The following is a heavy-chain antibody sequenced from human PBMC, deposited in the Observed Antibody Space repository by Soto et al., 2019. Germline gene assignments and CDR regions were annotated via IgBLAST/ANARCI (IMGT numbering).Heavy chain of an antibody. CDR1: GVSVSSGDL. V-gene: IGHV4-4*02. CDR2: IHHSGST. CDR3: ATDERHPAAVVRWFDP. Sequence: PSETLSLTCGVSGVSVSSGDLWTWVREPPGKGLEWIGEIHHSGSTNYNPSLKSRVSISMDKSKNQFSLHITSVTAADTAVYYCATDERHPAAVVRWFDPWGQGTLVTVSS. D-gene: IGHD6-13*01. J-gene: IGHJ5*02.